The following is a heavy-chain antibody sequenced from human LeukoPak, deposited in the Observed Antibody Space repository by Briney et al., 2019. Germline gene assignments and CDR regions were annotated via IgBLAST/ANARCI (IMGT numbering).Heavy chain of an antibody. J-gene: IGHJ4*02. D-gene: IGHD4-17*01. CDR1: GFTFSSYS. Sequence: GGSPRLSCAASGFTFSSYSMNWVRQAPGKGLEWVSSISSSSSYIYYADSVKGRFTISRDNAKNSLYLQMNSLRAEDTAVYYCATEATTVDNYWGQGTLVTVSS. V-gene: IGHV3-21*01. CDR3: ATEATTVDNY. CDR2: ISSSSSYI.